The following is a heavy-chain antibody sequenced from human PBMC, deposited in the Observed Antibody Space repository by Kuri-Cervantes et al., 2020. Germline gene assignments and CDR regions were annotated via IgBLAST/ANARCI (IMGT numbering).Heavy chain of an antibody. D-gene: IGHD6-6*01. V-gene: IGHV3-11*04. CDR3: AREYDEYSSSVLPQYYYYYYMDV. J-gene: IGHJ6*03. Sequence: GGSLRLSCAASGFTFSDYYMSWIRQAPGKGLEWVSYISSSGSTIYYADSVKGRFTISRDNAKNSLYLQMNSLRAEDTAVYYCAREYDEYSSSVLPQYYYYYYMDVWGKGTTVTVSS. CDR1: GFTFSDYY. CDR2: ISSSGSTI.